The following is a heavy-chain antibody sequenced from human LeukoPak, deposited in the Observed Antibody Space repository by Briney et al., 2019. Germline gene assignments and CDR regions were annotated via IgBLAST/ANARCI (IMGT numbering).Heavy chain of an antibody. CDR3: ARGDYDFWSGYSYYYYYYMDV. D-gene: IGHD3-3*01. J-gene: IGHJ6*03. V-gene: IGHV3-21*01. Sequence: PGGSLRLSCAASGFTFSSYSMNWVRQAPGKGLEWVSSNSSSSSYIYYADSVKGRFTISRDNAKNSLYPQMNSLRVEDTAVYYCARGDYDFWSGYSYYYYYYMDVWGKGTTVTVSS. CDR2: NSSSSSYI. CDR1: GFTFSSYS.